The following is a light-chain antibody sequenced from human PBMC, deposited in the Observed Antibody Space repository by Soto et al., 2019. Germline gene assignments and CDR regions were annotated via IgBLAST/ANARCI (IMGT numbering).Light chain of an antibody. Sequence: DVQMTQSPSTLSGTVGDRVTSTCRARQTVSSWLGGYQQKPGKAPKLMIYKASTLNSGVPSRFSGSRSGTEFTLTISSLQPDDFATYYCQHYNSYSDAVGQGTKVDIK. J-gene: IGKJ1*01. CDR1: QTVSSW. CDR3: QHYNSYSDA. CDR2: KAS. V-gene: IGKV1-5*03.